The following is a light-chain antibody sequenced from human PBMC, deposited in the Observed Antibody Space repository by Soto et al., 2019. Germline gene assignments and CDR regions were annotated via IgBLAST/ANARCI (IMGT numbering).Light chain of an antibody. CDR1: SSDIGGYNY. V-gene: IGLV2-14*01. Sequence: QSALTQPASVSGSPGQSITISCTGTSSDIGGYNYVSWYQQRPGKAPKLMIYAVSNRPSGVSNRFSGSKSGNTASLTISGLQAEDEADYYCSSYTSSNTYVFGTGTKVTV. CDR2: AVS. J-gene: IGLJ1*01. CDR3: SSYTSSNTYV.